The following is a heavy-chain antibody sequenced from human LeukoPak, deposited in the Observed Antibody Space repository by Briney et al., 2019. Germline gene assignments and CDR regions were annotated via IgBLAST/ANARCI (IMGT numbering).Heavy chain of an antibody. Sequence: SETLSLTYTVSGGSIRSHYWSWIRQPPGKGLEWIGYIYYSGSTSYNPSLKSRVTISADTSKNQFSLNLSSVTAADTAVYYCARRNPSYWYFDLWGRGTLVTVSP. CDR1: GGSIRSHY. J-gene: IGHJ2*01. V-gene: IGHV4-59*08. CDR3: ARRNPSYWYFDL. CDR2: IYYSGST.